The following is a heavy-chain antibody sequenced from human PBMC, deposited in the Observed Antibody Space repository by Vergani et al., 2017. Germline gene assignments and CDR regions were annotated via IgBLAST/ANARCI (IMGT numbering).Heavy chain of an antibody. D-gene: IGHD6-6*01. CDR3: AREYSSSSGRGFDI. CDR1: GFIFSSHG. Sequence: VQLVEWGGGVVQPGGSLRLSCTASGFIFSSHGMHWVRQAPGKGLEWVAHISPDGSATSYVDSVKGRFTISRDNTKNSLSLQMSGLRVEDTAVYYCAREYSSSSGRGFDIWGQGTKVTVS. CDR2: ISPDGSAT. V-gene: IGHV3-7*01. J-gene: IGHJ3*02.